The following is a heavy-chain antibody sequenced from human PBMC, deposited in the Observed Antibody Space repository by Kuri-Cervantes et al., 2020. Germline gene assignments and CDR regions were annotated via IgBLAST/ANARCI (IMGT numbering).Heavy chain of an antibody. V-gene: IGHV3-7*01. D-gene: IGHD6-13*01. J-gene: IGHJ6*02. Sequence: GGSLRLSCTVPGGSISSSSYYWGWIRQPPGKGLEWVANIKQDGSEKYYVDSVKGRFTISRDNAKNSLYLQMNSLRAEDTAVYYCARDRSTWDSSSWYRGLWDYYYGMDVWGQGTTVTVSS. CDR1: GGSISSSSYY. CDR3: ARDRSTWDSSSWYRGLWDYYYGMDV. CDR2: IKQDGSEK.